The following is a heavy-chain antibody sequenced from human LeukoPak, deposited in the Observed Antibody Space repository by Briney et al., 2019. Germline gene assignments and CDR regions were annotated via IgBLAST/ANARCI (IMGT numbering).Heavy chain of an antibody. CDR1: GFTFSSYA. Sequence: GGSLRLSCAASGFTFSSYAMHWVRQAPGKGLEWVAVISYDGSNKYYADSVKGRFTISRDNSKNTLYLKMNSLRAEDTAVYYCARDRSSAFDIWGQGTMVTVSS. J-gene: IGHJ3*02. V-gene: IGHV3-30*01. CDR2: ISYDGSNK. CDR3: ARDRSSAFDI.